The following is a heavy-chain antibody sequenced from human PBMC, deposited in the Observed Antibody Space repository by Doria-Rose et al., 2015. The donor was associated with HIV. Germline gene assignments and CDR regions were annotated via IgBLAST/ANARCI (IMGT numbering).Heavy chain of an antibody. D-gene: IGHD3-16*01. Sequence: VQLVQSGGGLVQPGGSLRLSCAASGFTVSSNYMSWVRQAPGKGLEWVPVIYSDGRTYYADSVKGRFTVSRDNSKNTLYLQINSLRAEDTAVYYCARDPFQSWAYWGQGTLVTVSS. CDR3: ARDPFQSWAY. CDR1: GFTVSSNY. J-gene: IGHJ4*02. CDR2: IYSDGRT. V-gene: IGHV3-66*01.